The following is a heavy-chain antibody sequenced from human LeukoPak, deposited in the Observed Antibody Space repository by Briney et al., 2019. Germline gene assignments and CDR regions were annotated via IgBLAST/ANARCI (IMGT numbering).Heavy chain of an antibody. CDR3: ARSNSSRAHFDY. D-gene: IGHD6-13*01. CDR1: GGSISSGGYY. J-gene: IGHJ4*02. V-gene: IGHV4-61*08. Sequence: PSETLSLTCTVSGGSISSGGYYWSWIRQPPGKGLEWIGYIYYSGSTNYNPSLKSRVTISVDTSKNQFSLKLSSVTAADTAVYYCARSNSSRAHFDYWGQGTLVTVSS. CDR2: IYYSGST.